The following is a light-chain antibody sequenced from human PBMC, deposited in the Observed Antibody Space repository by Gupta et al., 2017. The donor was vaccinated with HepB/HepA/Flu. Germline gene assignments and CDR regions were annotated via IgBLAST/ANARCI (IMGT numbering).Light chain of an antibody. J-gene: IGLJ2*01. CDR2: RKN. CDR3: AAWDDSLWGL. CDR1: SSNIGTYN. V-gene: IGLV1-47*01. Sequence: QSVLPHPPSASGTPGQRVTSSCSGSSSNIGTYNVYWYQQVPGTAPKLLIYRKNQRPSGVPDRFSGSKSGTSASLAISGLRSEDEADYYCAAWDDSLWGLFGGGTKLTVL.